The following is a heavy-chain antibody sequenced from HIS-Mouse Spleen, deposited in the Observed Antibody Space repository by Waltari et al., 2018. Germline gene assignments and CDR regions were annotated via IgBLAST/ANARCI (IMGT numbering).Heavy chain of an antibody. CDR1: GFTVSSYW. Sequence: EVQLVESGGGLVQPGGSLRLSCAASGFTVSSYWLSWVRQGPGKGLEWVANIKQDGSEKYYVDSVKGRFTISRDNAKNSLYLQMNSLRAEDTAVYYCARDQVMTTVVYGMDVWGQGTTVTVSS. V-gene: IGHV3-7*01. J-gene: IGHJ6*02. D-gene: IGHD4-17*01. CDR2: IKQDGSEK. CDR3: ARDQVMTTVVYGMDV.